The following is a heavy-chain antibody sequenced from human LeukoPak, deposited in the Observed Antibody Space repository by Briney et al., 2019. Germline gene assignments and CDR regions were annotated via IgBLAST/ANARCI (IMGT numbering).Heavy chain of an antibody. J-gene: IGHJ4*02. CDR1: GYTFTSYG. V-gene: IGHV1-18*01. Sequence: ASVTVSCKASGYTFTSYGISWVRQAPGQGLEWMGWISAYNGNTNYAQKLQGRVTMTTDTSTSTAYMELRSLRSDDTAVYYCARNTRKYSGYDYAYWGQGTLATVSS. CDR3: ARNTRKYSGYDYAY. CDR2: ISAYNGNT. D-gene: IGHD5-12*01.